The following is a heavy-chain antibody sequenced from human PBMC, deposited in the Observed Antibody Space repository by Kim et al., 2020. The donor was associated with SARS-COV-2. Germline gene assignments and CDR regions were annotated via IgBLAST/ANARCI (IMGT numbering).Heavy chain of an antibody. D-gene: IGHD3-3*01. V-gene: IGHV4-31*03. CDR3: ARAHRTIFGVVEYMDL. CDR1: GGSISSGGYY. CDR2: IYYSGST. J-gene: IGHJ6*02. Sequence: SETLSLTCTVSGGSISSGGYYWSWIRQHPGKGLEWIGYIYYSGSTYYNPSLKSRVTISVDTSKNQFSLKLSSVTAADTAVYYCARAHRTIFGVVEYMDLWGQGTTVTVSS.